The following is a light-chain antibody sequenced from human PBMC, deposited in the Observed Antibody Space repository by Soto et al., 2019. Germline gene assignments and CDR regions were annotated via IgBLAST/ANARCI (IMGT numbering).Light chain of an antibody. CDR3: QQYHYWWT. CDR2: GAS. J-gene: IGKJ1*01. CDR1: QSINSA. Sequence: EIVMTQSPATLSVSPGERATLSCRASQSINSALAWYQQKPGQAPRLLIYGASTRATAIADRFSASGSGTALTLTIRSLQSEDSAVYYCQQYHYWWTFGQGTKLEIK. V-gene: IGKV3-15*01.